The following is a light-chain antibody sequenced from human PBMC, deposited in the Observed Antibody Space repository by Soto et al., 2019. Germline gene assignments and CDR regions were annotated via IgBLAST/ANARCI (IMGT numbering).Light chain of an antibody. CDR1: QSVSSY. V-gene: IGKV3-11*01. Sequence: EIVLTQSPATLSLSPGERATLSCRASQSVSSYLAWYQQNPGQAPRLLIYDASNRATGIPARFSGSGSGTDFTLPISSLEAEDFAVYYCRQRSNWPLGAFGQGTKVEIK. J-gene: IGKJ1*01. CDR2: DAS. CDR3: RQRSNWPLGA.